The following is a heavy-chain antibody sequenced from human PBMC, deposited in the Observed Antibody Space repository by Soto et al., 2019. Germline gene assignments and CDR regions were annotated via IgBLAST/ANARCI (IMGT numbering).Heavy chain of an antibody. V-gene: IGHV5-51*06. D-gene: IGHD3-3*01. CDR1: GYDFNTNW. CDR2: MYPGDSDT. Sequence: GESLKISCRGSGYDFNTNWFGWVRQLPGRGLEWVGIMYPGDSDTRLHPSLQGHVTLSADVTVSTAFLQWGTLKSSARGMYFCARLLRDCNPTSCYYTDHWGQGTSVT. CDR3: ARLLRDCNPTSCYYTDH. J-gene: IGHJ4*02.